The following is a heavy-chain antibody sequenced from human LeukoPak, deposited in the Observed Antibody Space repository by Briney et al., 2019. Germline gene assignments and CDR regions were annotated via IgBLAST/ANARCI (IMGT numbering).Heavy chain of an antibody. CDR2: ISAYNGNT. D-gene: IGHD3-9*01. CDR1: GYTFTSYY. Sequence: GASVKVSCKASGYTFTSYYMHWVRQAPGQGLEWMGWISAYNGNTNYAQKLQGRVTMTTDTSTSTAYMELRSLRSDDTAVYYCAREISYYDILTGYYTRGRFDPWGQGTLVTVSS. V-gene: IGHV1-18*04. J-gene: IGHJ5*02. CDR3: AREISYYDILTGYYTRGRFDP.